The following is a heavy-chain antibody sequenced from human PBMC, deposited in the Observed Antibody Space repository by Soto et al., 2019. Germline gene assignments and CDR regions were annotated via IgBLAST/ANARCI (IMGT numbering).Heavy chain of an antibody. D-gene: IGHD6-19*01. CDR1: GFTFADYD. Sequence: EVQLVESGGGLVQPGGSLRLSCAASGFTFADYDMHWVRQVPGKGLEWVSGISWNRGSIGYADSVKGRFTISRDNAKNSLYLQMNSLRVEDTALYYCAKSSGWYQLFDHWGQGTMVTVAS. CDR2: ISWNRGSI. J-gene: IGHJ4*02. V-gene: IGHV3-9*01. CDR3: AKSSGWYQLFDH.